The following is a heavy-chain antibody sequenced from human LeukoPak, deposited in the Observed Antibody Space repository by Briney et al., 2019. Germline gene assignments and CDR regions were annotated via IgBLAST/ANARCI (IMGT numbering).Heavy chain of an antibody. CDR3: ARDNSLGDSAWWFDP. CDR1: GGSISSSSYY. Sequence: SETLSLTCTVSGGSISSSSYYWGWIRQPPGKGLEWIGSIYYSGSTYYNPSLKSRVTISVDTSKNHFSLKLSSVTAADTAVYYCARDNSLGDSAWWFDPWGQGTLVTVSS. J-gene: IGHJ5*02. V-gene: IGHV4-39*07. D-gene: IGHD5-12*01. CDR2: IYYSGST.